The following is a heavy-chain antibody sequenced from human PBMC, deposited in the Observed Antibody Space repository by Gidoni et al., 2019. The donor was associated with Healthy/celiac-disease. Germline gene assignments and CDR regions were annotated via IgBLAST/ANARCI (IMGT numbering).Heavy chain of an antibody. CDR3: ARSTGDLNY. CDR1: GFSFSSYW. V-gene: IGHV3-7*01. CDR2: IKQDGSEK. D-gene: IGHD7-27*01. Sequence: EVQLVESGGGLVQPGGSLTLSCAASGFSFSSYWMSWVRLAPGKGLEWVANIKQDGSEKYYVDSVKGRFTISRDNAKNSLYLQMNSLRAEDTAVYYCARSTGDLNYWGQGTLVTVSS. J-gene: IGHJ4*02.